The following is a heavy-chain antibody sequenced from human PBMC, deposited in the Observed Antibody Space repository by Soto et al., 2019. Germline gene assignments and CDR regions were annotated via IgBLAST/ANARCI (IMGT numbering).Heavy chain of an antibody. D-gene: IGHD2-2*02. Sequence: GGSLRLSCAASGFTFSNYAMSWVRQDSGKGLEWVSAISGSGGSTYYADSVKGRFTISRDNSKDTLDLQMNSLRAEDTAVYYCAKGYCTSTSCYISYWGQGILVTVSS. J-gene: IGHJ4*02. CDR1: GFTFSNYA. V-gene: IGHV3-23*01. CDR2: ISGSGGST. CDR3: AKGYCTSTSCYISY.